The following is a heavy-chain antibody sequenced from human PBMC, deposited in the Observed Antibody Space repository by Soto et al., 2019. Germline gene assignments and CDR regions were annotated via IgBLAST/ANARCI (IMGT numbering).Heavy chain of an antibody. V-gene: IGHV3-53*05. Sequence: GGSLRLSCAASGFSVTTKYMSWVRQAPGKGLEWLSLIQNDGSTYYADSVKGRFTISTDNSENTLFLQMNSLRSDDTALYYCARSGSSLYYYYGMDVWGQGTTVTVSS. CDR1: GFSVTTKY. J-gene: IGHJ6*02. D-gene: IGHD1-26*01. CDR2: IQNDGST. CDR3: ARSGSSLYYYYGMDV.